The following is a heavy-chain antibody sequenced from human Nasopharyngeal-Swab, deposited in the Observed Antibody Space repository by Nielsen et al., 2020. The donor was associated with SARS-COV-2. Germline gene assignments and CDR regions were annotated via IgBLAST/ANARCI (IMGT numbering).Heavy chain of an antibody. CDR3: TSSKT. J-gene: IGHJ4*02. D-gene: IGHD2-2*01. CDR2: VYNNGDT. CDR1: GVSMSSSRSFY. V-gene: IGHV4-39*01. Sequence: SETLSLTCTVSGVSMSSSRSFYWGWIRQPPGKGLEWIGSVYNNGDTFYNPSLQSRVTISVDTSENQFSLRLTSVTAADTALYYCTSSKTWGQGVLVIVSS.